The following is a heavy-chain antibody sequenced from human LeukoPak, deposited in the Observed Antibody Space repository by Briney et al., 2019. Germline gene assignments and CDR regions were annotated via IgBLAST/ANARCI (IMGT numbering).Heavy chain of an antibody. V-gene: IGHV4-4*02. J-gene: IGHJ6*02. Sequence: SETLSLTCTVSGGSISSSNWWSWVRQPPGKGLGWIGEIYHSGSTNYNPSLKSRVTISVDKSKNQFSLKLSSVTAADTAVYYCASRYSSGWYSYYYYYGMDVWGQGTTVTVSS. D-gene: IGHD6-19*01. CDR2: IYHSGST. CDR1: GGSISSSNW. CDR3: ASRYSSGWYSYYYYYGMDV.